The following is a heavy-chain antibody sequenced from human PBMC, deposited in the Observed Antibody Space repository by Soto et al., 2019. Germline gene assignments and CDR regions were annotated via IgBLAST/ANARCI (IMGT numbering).Heavy chain of an antibody. V-gene: IGHV3-15*01. CDR1: GFTFSNAW. J-gene: IGHJ6*02. CDR2: IKSKTDGGTT. D-gene: IGHD6-19*01. Sequence: EVQLVESGGGLVKPGGSLRLSCAASGFTFSNAWMSWVRQAPGKGLEWVGRIKSKTDGGTTDYAAPVKGRFTISRDDSKTTLYLQMNSLKTEDTAVYYCTTDHIAVAGTYYYYGMDVWGQGTTVTVSS. CDR3: TTDHIAVAGTYYYYGMDV.